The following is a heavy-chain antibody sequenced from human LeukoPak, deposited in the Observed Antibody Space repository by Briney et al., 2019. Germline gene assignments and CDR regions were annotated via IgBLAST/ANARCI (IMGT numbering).Heavy chain of an antibody. D-gene: IGHD1-1*01. V-gene: IGHV3-53*01. J-gene: IGHJ3*02. CDR1: GFTVSTVY. Sequence: GGPLRLSCAASGFTVSTVYTTWVRQAPGKGLEWVSVIYGGHAAYYADSVKDRFTISRDNPKNTLNLQMNSLRAEDTAVYCCAREIGQLGGGFDIWGQGRMVTVSS. CDR3: AREIGQLGGGFDI. CDR2: IYGGHAA.